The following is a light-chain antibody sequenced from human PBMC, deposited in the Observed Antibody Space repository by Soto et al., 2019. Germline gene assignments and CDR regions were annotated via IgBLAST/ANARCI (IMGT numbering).Light chain of an antibody. V-gene: IGLV2-14*01. CDR1: NSDIGNYIY. CDR3: SSYTSSSTLGVV. Sequence: QSALTQPRSVSGSPGQSVTISCTGTNSDIGNYIYVSWYQVHPGKAPKLMIYEVSNRPSGVSNRFSGSKSGNTASLTISGLQAEDEADYYCSSYTSSSTLGVVFGGGTKVTVL. CDR2: EVS. J-gene: IGLJ2*01.